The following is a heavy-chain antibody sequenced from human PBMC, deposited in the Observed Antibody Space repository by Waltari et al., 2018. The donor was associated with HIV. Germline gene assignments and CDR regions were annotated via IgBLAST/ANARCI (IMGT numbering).Heavy chain of an antibody. J-gene: IGHJ4*02. Sequence: VQLVESGGGSIKTGGSLRLSCTASGFSVSNHWMDWVRQGPGKGLVWGARSNRCCRSRNEADAVKGRFVISRDNARNTVYLQLNSLRVEDTAMYFCARASHYIEFSTFDGDYYFDVWGRGTRVAVSS. CDR2: SNRCCRSR. D-gene: IGHD2-15*01. CDR1: GFSVSNHW. CDR3: ARASHYIEFSTFDGDYYFDV. V-gene: IGHV3-74*01.